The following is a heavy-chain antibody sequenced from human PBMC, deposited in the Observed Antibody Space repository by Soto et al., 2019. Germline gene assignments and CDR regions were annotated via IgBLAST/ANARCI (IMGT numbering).Heavy chain of an antibody. J-gene: IGHJ6*02. V-gene: IGHV4-30-4*01. Sequence: SETLSLTCTVSGGSISSGDYYWSWIRQPPGKGLEWIGYIYYSGSTYYNPSLKSRVTISVDTSKNQFSLKLSSVTAADTAVYYCAREFYTVTTRSMGYYYGMDVWGQGTTVTVSS. CDR2: IYYSGST. D-gene: IGHD4-17*01. CDR1: GGSISSGDYY. CDR3: AREFYTVTTRSMGYYYGMDV.